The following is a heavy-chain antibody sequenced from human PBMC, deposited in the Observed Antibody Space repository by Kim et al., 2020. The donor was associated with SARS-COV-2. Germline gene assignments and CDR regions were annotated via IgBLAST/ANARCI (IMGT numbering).Heavy chain of an antibody. V-gene: IGHV3-30*18. CDR1: GFTFKSYG. CDR2: ISYDGNQQ. D-gene: IGHD2-15*01. CDR3: AKRKDGSNHYVDY. J-gene: IGHJ4*02. Sequence: GGSLRLSCAASGFTFKSYGMHWVRQAPGKGLEWVAVISYDGNQQYYADSVKGRFTISRDNSKNTLYLQMNSLGVEDTAVYYCAKRKDGSNHYVDYLGQGT.